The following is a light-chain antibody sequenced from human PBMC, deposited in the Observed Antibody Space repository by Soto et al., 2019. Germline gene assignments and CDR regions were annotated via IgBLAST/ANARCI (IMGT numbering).Light chain of an antibody. CDR3: SSYTTSGSLV. V-gene: IGLV2-14*01. J-gene: IGLJ2*01. Sequence: SALTQPASVSGSPGQSITISCTGTCSDVGGYNYVSWYQQHPGKAPKLMIYDVSNRPSGVSNRFSGSKSGNTASLTISGLQAEDEADYYCSSYTTSGSLVFGGGTKLTVL. CDR1: CSDVGGYNY. CDR2: DVS.